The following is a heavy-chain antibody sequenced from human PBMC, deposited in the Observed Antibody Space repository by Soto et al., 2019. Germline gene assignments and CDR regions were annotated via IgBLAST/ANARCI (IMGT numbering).Heavy chain of an antibody. CDR3: IKVLTRGVGVPRFYFDS. J-gene: IGHJ4*02. CDR2: INADGGST. CDR1: GFTFSNDW. Sequence: LRLSCAASGFTFSNDWMHWVRQAPGKGLEWVCRINADGGSTHYADSVRGRFTISRDNAKNTLFLQLNSLRVEDTAIYYCIKVLTRGVGVPRFYFDSWGQGTMVTVSS. D-gene: IGHD3-9*01. V-gene: IGHV3-74*01.